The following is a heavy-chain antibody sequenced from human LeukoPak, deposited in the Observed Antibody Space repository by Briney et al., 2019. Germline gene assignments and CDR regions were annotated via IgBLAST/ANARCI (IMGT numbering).Heavy chain of an antibody. V-gene: IGHV4-39*07. J-gene: IGHJ4*02. Sequence: PSETLSLTCTVSGGSISSSNYYWGWIRQPPGKGLEWIGSIYYSGSTYYNPSLKSRVTMSVDTSKNQFSLNLRSVTAADTAVYYCARDRYSYGFWGQGILVTVSS. CDR2: IYYSGST. CDR3: ARDRYSYGF. D-gene: IGHD5-18*01. CDR1: GGSISSSNYY.